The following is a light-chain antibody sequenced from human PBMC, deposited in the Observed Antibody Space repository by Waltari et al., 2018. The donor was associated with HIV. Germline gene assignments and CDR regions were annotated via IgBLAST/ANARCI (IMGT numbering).Light chain of an antibody. Sequence: QSALTQPASVSGSPGQSITLSCTGTSSAVGGSNYVSWYQQHPGQAPKIMIYEVSNRPSGVSNRFSGSKSGNTASLTISGLQAEDEADYYCSSYTSSSTLVFGGGTKLTVL. V-gene: IGLV2-14*01. CDR1: SSAVGGSNY. CDR3: SSYTSSSTLV. J-gene: IGLJ3*02. CDR2: EVS.